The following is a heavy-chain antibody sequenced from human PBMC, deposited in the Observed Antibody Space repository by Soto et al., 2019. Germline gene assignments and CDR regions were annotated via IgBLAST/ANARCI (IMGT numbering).Heavy chain of an antibody. CDR1: GGSISSGEYY. CDR3: ARASTGELWVYANWFDP. J-gene: IGHJ5*02. Sequence: SETLSLTCTLSGGSISSGEYYWSWIRQPPGKGLEWIGFIYYSGGTYYKPSLKSRVTISVDTSKNKFSLNLSSVTAADTAVYYCARASTGELWVYANWFDPWGPGTLVTVSS. CDR2: IYYSGGT. V-gene: IGHV4-30-4*01. D-gene: IGHD3-16*01.